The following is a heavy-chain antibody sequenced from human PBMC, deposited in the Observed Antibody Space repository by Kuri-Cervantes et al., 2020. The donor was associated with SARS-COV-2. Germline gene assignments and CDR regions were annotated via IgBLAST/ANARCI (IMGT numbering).Heavy chain of an antibody. CDR1: GGSISSGGYY. D-gene: IGHD1-1*01. Sequence: LRLSCTVSGGSISSGGYYWSWIRQPPGKGLEWIGYIYHSGSTYYNPSLKSRVTISVDRSKNQFSLKLGSVTAADTAIYYCALDPRVRSRPLSYWGQGTLVTVSS. V-gene: IGHV4-30-2*01. CDR2: IYHSGST. J-gene: IGHJ4*02. CDR3: ALDPRVRSRPLSY.